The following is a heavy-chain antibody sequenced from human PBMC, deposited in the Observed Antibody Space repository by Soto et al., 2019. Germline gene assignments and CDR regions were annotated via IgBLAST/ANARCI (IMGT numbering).Heavy chain of an antibody. J-gene: IGHJ6*02. D-gene: IGHD3-16*01. CDR2: LIPICGTA. CDR3: ARVGDYDYVWGARPYGMDV. Sequence: QVQLVQSGAEVKKPGSSVKVSCKASGGSFSSYAICWVRQAPGQWLEWMGGLIPICGTANYAQKFQGRVTITADESTSTAYMELSSLRSEDTAVYYFARVGDYDYVWGARPYGMDVWGQGTTVTVSS. CDR1: GGSFSSYA. V-gene: IGHV1-69*12.